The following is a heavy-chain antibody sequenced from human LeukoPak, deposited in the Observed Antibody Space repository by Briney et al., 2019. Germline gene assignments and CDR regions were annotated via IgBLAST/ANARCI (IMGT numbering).Heavy chain of an antibody. CDR3: ARDPHSYSGYDRFDY. CDR2: INSGGTST. J-gene: IGHJ4*02. V-gene: IGHV3-74*01. Sequence: PGGSLRLSCAASGFTFSSLWMHWVRQGPGKGLVWVSRINSGGTSTNYADSVKGRFTISRDNARNTLYLQMNSLRAEDTAVYYCARDPHSYSGYDRFDYWGQGTLVTVSS. D-gene: IGHD5-12*01. CDR1: GFTFSSLW.